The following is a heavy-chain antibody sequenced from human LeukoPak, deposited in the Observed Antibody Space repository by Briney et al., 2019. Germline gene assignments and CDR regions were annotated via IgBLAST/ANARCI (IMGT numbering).Heavy chain of an antibody. V-gene: IGHV3-11*01. J-gene: IGHJ5*02. CDR1: GFTFSNAW. CDR3: ATDGAGFDT. CDR2: INIGGTNT. Sequence: GGSLRLSCAASGFTFSNAWMSWVRQAPGKGLEWLSYINIGGTNTHYADSVKGRFTISRDNAKRSLYLEMNNLRAEDTAVYYCATDGAGFDTWGQGVLVTVSS.